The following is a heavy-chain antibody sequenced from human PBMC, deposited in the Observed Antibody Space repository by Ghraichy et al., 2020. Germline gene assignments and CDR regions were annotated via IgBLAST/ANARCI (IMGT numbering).Heavy chain of an antibody. J-gene: IGHJ4*02. CDR1: GFTFSVYA. CDR2: MSGNGDYI. V-gene: IGHV3-23*01. D-gene: IGHD3-16*01. CDR3: AKYQGMLIRDYNFDH. Sequence: GESLNISCEASGFTFSVYAMSWVRQAPGKGLEWVSIMSGNGDYINYAESVKGRFTISRDNSKNTLYLQMNSLRAEDTAVFYCAKYQGMLIRDYNFDHWGQGTVVTVSS.